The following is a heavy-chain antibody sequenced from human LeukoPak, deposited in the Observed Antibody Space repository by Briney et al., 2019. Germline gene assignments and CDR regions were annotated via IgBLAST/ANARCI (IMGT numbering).Heavy chain of an antibody. V-gene: IGHV1-69*05. CDR3: ARGRTSGWYGRSPHGMDV. CDR1: GGTFSSYA. D-gene: IGHD6-19*01. J-gene: IGHJ6*02. CDR2: IIPIFGTA. Sequence: AASVKVSCKASGGTFSSYAISWVRQAPGQGLEWMGGIIPIFGTANYAQKFQGRVTITTDESTSTAYMELSSLRSEDTAVYYCARGRTSGWYGRSPHGMDVWGQGTTVTVSS.